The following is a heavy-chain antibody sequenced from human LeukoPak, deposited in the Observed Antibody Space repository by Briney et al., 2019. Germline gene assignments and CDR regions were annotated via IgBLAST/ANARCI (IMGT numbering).Heavy chain of an antibody. D-gene: IGHD6-13*01. Sequence: GGSLRLSCAASGFTVSSNYMSWVRQALGKGLEWVSVIYSGGSTYYADSVKGRFTISRDNSKNTLYLQMNSLRAEDTAVYYCASRSIAAAGGIDPWGQGTLVTVSS. V-gene: IGHV3-53*01. CDR2: IYSGGST. J-gene: IGHJ5*02. CDR3: ASRSIAAAGGIDP. CDR1: GFTVSSNY.